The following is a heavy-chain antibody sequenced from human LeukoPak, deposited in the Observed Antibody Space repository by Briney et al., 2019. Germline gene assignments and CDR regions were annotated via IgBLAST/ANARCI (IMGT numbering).Heavy chain of an antibody. CDR1: GFTFSSYS. CDR2: ISSSSSTI. Sequence: GGSLRLSCAASGFTFSSYSMNWVRQAPGKGLEWVSYISSSSSTIYYADSVKGRSTISRDNVKNSLYLQMNSLRAEDTAVYYCARERRWDQYYFDYWGQGTLVTVSS. V-gene: IGHV3-48*01. J-gene: IGHJ4*02. D-gene: IGHD1-26*01. CDR3: ARERRWDQYYFDY.